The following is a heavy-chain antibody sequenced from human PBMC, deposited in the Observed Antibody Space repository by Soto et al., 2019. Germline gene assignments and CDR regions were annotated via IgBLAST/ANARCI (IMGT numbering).Heavy chain of an antibody. D-gene: IGHD5-18*01. V-gene: IGHV4-30-2*05. CDR1: GGSISSGGYS. CDR2: IYPTGTT. J-gene: IGHJ6*02. CDR3: ARDRLMATAGTARHYFGLDV. Sequence: SETLSLTCTVSGGSISSGGYSWSWIRQSPEKGLEWIGCIYPTGTTYYHPSLKSRVTISVDTSKNQFSLNLSSVTAADTAVYYCARDRLMATAGTARHYFGLDVWGQGTTVTVSS.